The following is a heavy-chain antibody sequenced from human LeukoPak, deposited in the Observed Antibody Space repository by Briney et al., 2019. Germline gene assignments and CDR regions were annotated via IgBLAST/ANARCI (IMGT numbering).Heavy chain of an antibody. Sequence: SETLSLTCTVSGGSISSSSYYWGWIRQPPGKGLEWIGSIYYSGSTYYNPSLKSRVTISVDTSKNQFSLKLSSVTAADTAVYYCARDGPEWFGELGGVFDYWGQGTLVTVSS. J-gene: IGHJ4*02. CDR2: IYYSGST. V-gene: IGHV4-39*02. CDR1: GGSISSSSYY. CDR3: ARDGPEWFGELGGVFDY. D-gene: IGHD3-10*01.